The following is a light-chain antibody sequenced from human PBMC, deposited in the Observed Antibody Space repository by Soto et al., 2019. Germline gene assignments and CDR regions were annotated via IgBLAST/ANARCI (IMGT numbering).Light chain of an antibody. J-gene: IGLJ3*02. CDR1: SSNIGAGYD. Sequence: QSVLTQPPSVSGAPGQRVTISCTGSSSNIGAGYDVHWYQQLPGTAPKLLIYGNSNRPSGVPDRFSGSKSGTSASLAITGLQDADEDDYYCRYEDSSRSGDCVFGGGTKLTVL. CDR2: GNS. V-gene: IGLV1-40*01. CDR3: RYEDSSRSGDCV.